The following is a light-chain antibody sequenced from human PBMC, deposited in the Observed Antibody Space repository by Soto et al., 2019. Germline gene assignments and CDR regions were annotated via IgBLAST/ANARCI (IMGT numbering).Light chain of an antibody. CDR2: GAS. Sequence: EIVMTQSPDTLSVSPGERATLSCRASQSVSSQLTWYQHKPGQAPRLLIYGASTRATGIPARFSGSGSGTEFTLTISSLQSEDFAVYYCLQYNDWPPLTFGGGTKVEIK. CDR1: QSVSSQ. V-gene: IGKV3-15*01. J-gene: IGKJ4*01. CDR3: LQYNDWPPLT.